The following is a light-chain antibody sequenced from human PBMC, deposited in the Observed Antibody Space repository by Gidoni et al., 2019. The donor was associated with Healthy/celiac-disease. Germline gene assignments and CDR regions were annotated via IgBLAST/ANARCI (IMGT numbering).Light chain of an antibody. CDR2: DAS. CDR1: QDISNY. CDR3: QQYDNLPYS. Sequence: DIQMTQSPSSLSASVGDRVTIPCQASQDISNYFNWYQQKPGKAPKLLIYDASNLETGVPSRFSGRGSGTDFTFTISSMQPEDSATYYCQQYDNLPYSFGQGTKLEIK. J-gene: IGKJ2*03. V-gene: IGKV1-33*01.